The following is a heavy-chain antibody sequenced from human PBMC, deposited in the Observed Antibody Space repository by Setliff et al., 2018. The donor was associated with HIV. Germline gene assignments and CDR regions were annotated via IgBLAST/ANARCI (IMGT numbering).Heavy chain of an antibody. D-gene: IGHD3-22*01. CDR1: GYTFTDYY. V-gene: IGHV1-2*02. J-gene: IGHJ3*02. CDR2: IYPNTGGT. CDR3: ARDGYYDSSGYSAFDI. Sequence: ASVKVSCKASGYTFTDYYIHWVRQAPGQGLEWMGWIYPNTGGTNYAQKFQGRITMTRDTSISTAYMELSRLRSDDTAVYYCARDGYYDSSGYSAFDIWGQGTMVTVSS.